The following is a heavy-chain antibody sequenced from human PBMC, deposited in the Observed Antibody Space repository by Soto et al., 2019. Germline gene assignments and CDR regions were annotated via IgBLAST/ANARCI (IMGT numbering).Heavy chain of an antibody. Sequence: QVQLVQLGAGVKKPGASVKVSCQASGYTFTSYAMHWMRQAPGQRLEWMGGINAGNGNTKYSQKFQGRVTITRDTSASTAYMELSSLRSEDTAVYYCARAGYSSSWFHYWGQGTLVTVSS. CDR2: INAGNGNT. V-gene: IGHV1-3*01. CDR3: ARAGYSSSWFHY. J-gene: IGHJ4*02. D-gene: IGHD6-13*01. CDR1: GYTFTSYA.